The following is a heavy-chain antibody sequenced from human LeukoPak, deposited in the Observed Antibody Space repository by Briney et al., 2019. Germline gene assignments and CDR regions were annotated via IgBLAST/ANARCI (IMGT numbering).Heavy chain of an antibody. D-gene: IGHD6-13*01. Sequence: PGGSLRLSCAASGFTFNNYGMHYVRQAPGKGLEWVAVISDDGRNKNYADSVKGRFTISRDSSNNTLYLQMNSLRAEDTGVYYCAKDRETTASGTFDYWGQGTLVTVSS. V-gene: IGHV3-30*18. CDR3: AKDRETTASGTFDY. CDR1: GFTFNNYG. J-gene: IGHJ4*02. CDR2: ISDDGRNK.